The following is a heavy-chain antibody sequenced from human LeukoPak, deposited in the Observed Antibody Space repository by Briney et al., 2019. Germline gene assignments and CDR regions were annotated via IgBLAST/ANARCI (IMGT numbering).Heavy chain of an antibody. J-gene: IGHJ4*02. CDR1: GGSFSGYY. CDR3: ARVAFSGAVDY. CDR2: INHSGST. Sequence: SATLSLTCAVYGGSFSGYYWSWIRQPPGKGLEWIGEINHSGSTNYNPSLKSRVTISVDTSKTQFSLKLSSVTAADTAVYYCARVAFSGAVDYRGQGTLVTVSS. D-gene: IGHD1-14*01. V-gene: IGHV4-34*01.